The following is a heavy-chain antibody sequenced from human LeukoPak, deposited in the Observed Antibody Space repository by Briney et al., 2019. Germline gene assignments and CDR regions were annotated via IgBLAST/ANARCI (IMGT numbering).Heavy chain of an antibody. CDR2: IKQDGSEK. V-gene: IGHV3-7*01. CDR3: ARDYGDYEGYFDY. J-gene: IGHJ4*02. D-gene: IGHD4-17*01. Sequence: GGSLSLSCAASGFTFSSYWISWVRQAPGKGLEWVANIKQDGSEKYYVDSVEGRFTISRDNAKNSLYLQMSRLRAEDTALYYWARDYGDYEGYFDYWGQGTLVTVSS. CDR1: GFTFSSYW.